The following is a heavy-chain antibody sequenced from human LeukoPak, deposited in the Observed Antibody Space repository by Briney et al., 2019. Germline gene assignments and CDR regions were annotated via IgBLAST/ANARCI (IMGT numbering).Heavy chain of an antibody. J-gene: IGHJ6*02. V-gene: IGHV3-30-3*01. CDR3: ARDRGHRQWLVRYYHYGMDV. Sequence: GGSLRLSCAASGFTFSSYAMHWVRQAPGKGLEWVAVISYDGCNKYYADSVKGRFTISRDNSKNTLYLQMNSLRAEDTAVYYCARDRGHRQWLVRYYHYGMDVWGQGTTVTVSS. D-gene: IGHD6-19*01. CDR1: GFTFSSYA. CDR2: ISYDGCNK.